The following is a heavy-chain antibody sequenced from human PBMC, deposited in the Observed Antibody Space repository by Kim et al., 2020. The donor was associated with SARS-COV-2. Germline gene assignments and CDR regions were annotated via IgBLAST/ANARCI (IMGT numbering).Heavy chain of an antibody. Sequence: SETLSLTCTVSGGSISSGSYYWSWIRQPAGKGLEWIGRIYTSGSTNYNPSLKSRVTISVDTSKNQFSLKLSSVTAADTAVYYCASRPTTGRNRGAYYYYGMDVWGQGTTVTVSS. CDR2: IYTSGST. CDR1: GGSISSGSYY. V-gene: IGHV4-61*02. D-gene: IGHD5-12*01. J-gene: IGHJ6*02. CDR3: ASRPTTGRNRGAYYYYGMDV.